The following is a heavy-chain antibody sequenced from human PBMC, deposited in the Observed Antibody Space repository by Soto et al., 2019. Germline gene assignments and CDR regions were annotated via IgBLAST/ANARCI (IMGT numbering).Heavy chain of an antibody. V-gene: IGHV3-23*01. J-gene: IGHJ4*02. CDR3: AKSGPTNHFDQ. D-gene: IGHD1-26*01. CDR2: ISGGGRFT. CDR1: GFNFNIYA. Sequence: PGGSLRLSCAASGFNFNIYALNWVRRAPGKGLEWVSSISGGGRFTYYADSVKGRFTISRDDSKNTLYLQMTSLRPEDTAVFYCAKSGPTNHFDQWGQGTLVTVSS.